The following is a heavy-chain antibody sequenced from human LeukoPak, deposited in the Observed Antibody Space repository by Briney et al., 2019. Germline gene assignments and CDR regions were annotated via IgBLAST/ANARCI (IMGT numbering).Heavy chain of an antibody. V-gene: IGHV1-18*01. J-gene: IGHJ6*03. D-gene: IGHD6-13*01. CDR3: ARDMNSSSWYPYYYYYMDV. CDR1: GYTFTSYG. Sequence: GASVKVSCKASGYTFTSYGISWVRQAPGQGLEWMGWNSAYNGNTNYAQKLQGRVTMTTDTSTSTAYMELRSLRSDDTAVYYCARDMNSSSWYPYYYYYMDVWGKGTTVTVSS. CDR2: NSAYNGNT.